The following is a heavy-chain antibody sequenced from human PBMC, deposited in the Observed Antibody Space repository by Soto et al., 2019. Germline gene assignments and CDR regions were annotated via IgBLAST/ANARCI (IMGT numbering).Heavy chain of an antibody. CDR1: GGSISSGGYY. J-gene: IGHJ6*03. CDR2: IYYRGST. Sequence: SETLSLTCTVSGGSISSGGYYWSWIRQHPGKALEWIGYIYYRGSTYYNPSLKSRVTISVDTSKNQFSLTLNSVTAADTATYYCARGGISHWAYFYYMDVWDRGTTVTVSS. CDR3: ARGGISHWAYFYYMDV. D-gene: IGHD2-21*01. V-gene: IGHV4-31*03.